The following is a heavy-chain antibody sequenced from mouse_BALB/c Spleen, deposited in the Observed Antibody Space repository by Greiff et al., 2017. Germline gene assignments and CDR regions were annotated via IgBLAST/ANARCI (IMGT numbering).Heavy chain of an antibody. CDR2: IWSGGST. Sequence: VHLVESGPGLVQPSQSLSITCTVSGFSLTSYGVHWVRQSPGKGLEWLGVIWSGGSTDYNAAFISRLSISKDNSKSQVFFKMNSLQADDTAIYYCARRGGITTSGAMDYWGQGTSVTVSS. CDR1: GFSLTSYG. CDR3: ARRGGITTSGAMDY. J-gene: IGHJ4*01. V-gene: IGHV2-4-1*01. D-gene: IGHD2-4*01.